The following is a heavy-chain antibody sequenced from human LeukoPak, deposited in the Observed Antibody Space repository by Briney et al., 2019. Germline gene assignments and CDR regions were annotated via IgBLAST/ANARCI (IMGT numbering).Heavy chain of an antibody. CDR3: AKDILTGTAGPLDY. CDR1: GFTFSSYA. CDR2: ISGSGGST. J-gene: IGHJ4*02. Sequence: GGSLRLSCAASGFTFSSYAMSWVRQAPGKGLEWVSAISGSGGSTCYADSVKGRFTISRDNSKNTLYLQMNSLRAEDTAVYYCAKDILTGTAGPLDYWGQGTLVTVSS. D-gene: IGHD3-9*01. V-gene: IGHV3-23*01.